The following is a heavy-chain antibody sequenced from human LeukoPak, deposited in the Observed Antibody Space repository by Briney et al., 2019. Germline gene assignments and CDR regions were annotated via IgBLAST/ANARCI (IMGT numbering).Heavy chain of an antibody. CDR2: IYSGGST. V-gene: IGHV3-53*05. D-gene: IGHD3-10*01. CDR3: AKERTYYYGSGSYSSFDY. J-gene: IGHJ4*02. Sequence: PGGSLRLSCAASGFTVSSNYMSWVRQAPGKGLEWVSVIYSGGSTYYADSVKGRFTISRDNSKNTLYLQMNSLRAEDTAVYYCAKERTYYYGSGSYSSFDYWGQGTLVTVSS. CDR1: GFTVSSNY.